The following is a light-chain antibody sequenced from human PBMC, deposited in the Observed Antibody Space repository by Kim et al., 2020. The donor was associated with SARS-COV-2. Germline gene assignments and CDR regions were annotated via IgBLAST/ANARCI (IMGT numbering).Light chain of an antibody. Sequence: GQSITISCTGTSSYIGDYNYVSWYQQHPGKAPKLLIYSVSNRPSGVSNRFSGSKSGNTASLTISGLQAEDEADYYCSSYTGSNTLLFGGGTKLTVL. CDR2: SVS. V-gene: IGLV2-14*03. CDR3: SSYTGSNTLL. J-gene: IGLJ2*01. CDR1: SSYIGDYNY.